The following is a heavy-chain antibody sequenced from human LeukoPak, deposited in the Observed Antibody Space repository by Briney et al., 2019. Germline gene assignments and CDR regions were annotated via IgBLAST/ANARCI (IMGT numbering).Heavy chain of an antibody. V-gene: IGHV3-21*01. CDR3: ARDGSITYYYDSSGYPTAPFDY. Sequence: PGGSLRLSCAASGFTFSSYSMNWVRQAPGKGLEWVSSISSSSYIYYADSVKGRFTISRDNAKSSLYLQMNSLRAEDTAVYYCARDGSITYYYDSSGYPTAPFDYWGQGTLVTVSS. CDR1: GFTFSSYS. CDR2: ISSSSYI. D-gene: IGHD3-22*01. J-gene: IGHJ4*02.